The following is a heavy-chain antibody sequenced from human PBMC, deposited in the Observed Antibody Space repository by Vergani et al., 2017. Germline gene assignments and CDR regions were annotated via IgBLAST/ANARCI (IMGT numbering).Heavy chain of an antibody. CDR1: GYSFSNYW. Sequence: EVLLVQSGADVKKSGESLKISCKASGYSFSNYWIGWVRQMPGKGLEWIGIIFPGDSETKYNPSFQGQVIISADTSISTAYLQWSSLKASDTAIYYCARHLLGWEINDAFAFWGQGTMVTVSS. V-gene: IGHV5-51*01. CDR2: IFPGDSET. CDR3: ARHLLGWEINDAFAF. J-gene: IGHJ3*01. D-gene: IGHD4-23*01.